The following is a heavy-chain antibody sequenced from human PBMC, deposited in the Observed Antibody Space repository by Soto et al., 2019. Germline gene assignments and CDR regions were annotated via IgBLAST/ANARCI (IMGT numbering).Heavy chain of an antibody. CDR2: IRSKANSYAT. CDR1: GLTFSGSA. J-gene: IGHJ4*02. V-gene: IGHV3-73*02. CDR3: TRPEKG. Sequence: EVQLVDSGGGLVQPGGSLKLSCAASGLTFSGSAMHWVRQASGKGLEWVGRIRSKANSYATAYAASVKGRFTISRDDSKNTAYLQMNSLKTEDTAVYYCTRPEKGWGQGTLVTVSS.